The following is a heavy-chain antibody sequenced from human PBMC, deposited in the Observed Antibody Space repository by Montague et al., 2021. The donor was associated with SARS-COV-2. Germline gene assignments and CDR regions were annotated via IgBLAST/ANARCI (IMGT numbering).Heavy chain of an antibody. V-gene: IGHV4-31*03. CDR1: GDSITSGGYY. Sequence: TLSLTCSVSGDSITSGGYYWTWIRQRPGGDLEWLGYLYYNGMTHYSPSLKSRASFSLDTSKNQFSLKLTSATATDSALYFCVSSLPGNQFQFDYWGQGAPVTVSS. J-gene: IGHJ4*02. CDR3: VSSLPGNQFQFDY. CDR2: LYYNGMT. D-gene: IGHD1-14*01.